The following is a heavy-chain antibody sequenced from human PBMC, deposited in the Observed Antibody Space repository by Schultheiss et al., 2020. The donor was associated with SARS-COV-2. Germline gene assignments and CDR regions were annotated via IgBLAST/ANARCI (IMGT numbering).Heavy chain of an antibody. D-gene: IGHD2-2*03. CDR3: ARGMDSSRGVNYGMDV. Sequence: ASVKVSCKASGYTFTSYGISWVRQAPGQGLEWMGWISAYNGNTNYAQKLQGRVTMTTDTSTSTAYMELSSLRSEDTAVYYCARGMDSSRGVNYGMDVWGQGTTVTVSS. CDR2: ISAYNGNT. J-gene: IGHJ6*02. V-gene: IGHV1-18*01. CDR1: GYTFTSYG.